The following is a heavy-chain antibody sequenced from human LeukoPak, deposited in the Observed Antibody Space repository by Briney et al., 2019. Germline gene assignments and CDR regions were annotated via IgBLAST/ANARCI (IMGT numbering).Heavy chain of an antibody. CDR3: ARERGCGGDCYTYYFDY. V-gene: IGHV1-18*01. CDR2: ISAYNGNT. Sequence: ASVKVPCKASGYTFTSYGISWVRQAPGQGLEWMGWISAYNGNTNYAQKLQGRVTMTTDTSTSTAYMELRSLRSDDTAVYYCARERGCGGDCYTYYFDYWGQGTLVTVSS. J-gene: IGHJ4*02. CDR1: GYTFTSYG. D-gene: IGHD2-21*02.